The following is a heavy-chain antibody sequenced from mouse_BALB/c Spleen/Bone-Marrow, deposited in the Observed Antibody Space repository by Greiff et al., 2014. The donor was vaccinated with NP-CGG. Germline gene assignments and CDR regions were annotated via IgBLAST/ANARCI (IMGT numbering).Heavy chain of an antibody. D-gene: IGHD2-4*01. V-gene: IGHV2-9*02. CDR2: IGAGGTT. CDR1: GFSLPSYG. J-gene: IGHJ4*01. Sequence: VQLVESGSGLVAPSQSLSITCTVSGFSLPSYGVHWVRQPPGKGLEWLGVIGAGGTTDYNSALMSRLSISKDNSKSQVFLKMNSLQTDDTAMYYCARGDYDYAMDYWGQGTSVTVSS. CDR3: ARGDYDYAMDY.